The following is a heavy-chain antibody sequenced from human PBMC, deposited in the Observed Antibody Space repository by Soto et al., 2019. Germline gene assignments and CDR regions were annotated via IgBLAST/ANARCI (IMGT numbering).Heavy chain of an antibody. Sequence: PSETLSLTCTVSGGSISSYYWTWIRQPPGKGLAWIGYIYYSGSTNYNPSLKSRVTISVDTSKNQFSLKLSSVTAADTAVYYCARVVVATMPTPEADLYYYYYYMDVWGKGTTVTVSS. D-gene: IGHD5-12*01. J-gene: IGHJ6*03. V-gene: IGHV4-59*01. CDR1: GGSISSYY. CDR3: ARVVVATMPTPEADLYYYYYYMDV. CDR2: IYYSGST.